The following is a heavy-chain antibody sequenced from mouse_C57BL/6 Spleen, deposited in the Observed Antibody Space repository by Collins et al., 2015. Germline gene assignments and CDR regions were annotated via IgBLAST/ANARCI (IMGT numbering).Heavy chain of an antibody. Sequence: EVQLQQSGPELVKPGASVKISCKASGYTFTDYYMNWVKQSHGKSLEWIGDINPNNGGTSYNQKFKGKATLTVDKSSSTAYMELRSLTSEDSAVYYCARGQLRPLYWYFDVWGTGTTVTVSS. CDR1: GYTFTDYY. CDR3: ARGQLRPLYWYFDV. CDR2: INPNNGGT. D-gene: IGHD3-2*02. J-gene: IGHJ1*03. V-gene: IGHV1-26*01.